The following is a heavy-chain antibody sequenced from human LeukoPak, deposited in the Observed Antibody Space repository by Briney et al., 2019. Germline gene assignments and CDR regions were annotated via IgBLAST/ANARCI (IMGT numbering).Heavy chain of an antibody. J-gene: IGHJ3*02. CDR1: GGSISSSSYY. CDR2: IYYSGST. D-gene: IGHD3-22*01. Sequence: PSETLSLTCTVSGGSISSSSYYWGWIRQPPGKGLECIGSIYYSGSTYYNPSLKSRVTISVDTSKNQFSLKLSSVTAADTAEYYCARSRDRVRSSGYSDIWGHGTMVTVSS. V-gene: IGHV4-39*07. CDR3: ARSRDRVRSSGYSDI.